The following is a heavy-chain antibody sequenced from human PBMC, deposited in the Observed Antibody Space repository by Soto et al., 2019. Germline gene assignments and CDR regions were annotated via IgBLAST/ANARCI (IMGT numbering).Heavy chain of an antibody. Sequence: EVQLLESGGGLVQPGGSLRLSCAASGFTFSNYALSWVRQAPGKGPEWVSTIIGSGRTTHYADSVKGRFTISRDNSKNTVYLQMNSLRAEDTAVYYCAKPYYYDSSGYLRGAFEIWGQGTAVTVSS. V-gene: IGHV3-23*01. CDR3: AKPYYYDSSGYLRGAFEI. D-gene: IGHD3-22*01. CDR2: IIGSGRTT. J-gene: IGHJ3*02. CDR1: GFTFSNYA.